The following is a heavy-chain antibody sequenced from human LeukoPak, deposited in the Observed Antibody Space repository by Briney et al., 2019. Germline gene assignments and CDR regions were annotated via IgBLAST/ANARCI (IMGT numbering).Heavy chain of an antibody. J-gene: IGHJ5*02. Sequence: VASVKVSFKASGFTFINYYMHWVRQAPGQGLEWMGWINTNSGGTNSAQKFQGRVTMTRDTSITTAYMELSSLRSDDTAIYYCARDWPGYSSWFDPWGQGTLVTVSS. CDR1: GFTFINYY. D-gene: IGHD6-19*01. CDR3: ARDWPGYSSWFDP. V-gene: IGHV1-2*02. CDR2: INTNSGGT.